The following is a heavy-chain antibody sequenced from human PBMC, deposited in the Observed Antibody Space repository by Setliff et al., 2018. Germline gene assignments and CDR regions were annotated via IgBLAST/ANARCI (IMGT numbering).Heavy chain of an antibody. CDR2: IDTDARTT. CDR3: ARGSRFYIGYYGNYFFHHMDV. D-gene: IGHD3-3*01. J-gene: IGHJ6*03. V-gene: IGHV3-48*01. Sequence: GGSLRLSCAASGFTFSTYNFNWVRQAPGMGLEWISYIDTDARTTYYADSVKGRFTITRDFANNSLSLQMDSLRAEDTAVYYCARGSRFYIGYYGNYFFHHMDVWGKGTTVTVS. CDR1: GFTFSTYN.